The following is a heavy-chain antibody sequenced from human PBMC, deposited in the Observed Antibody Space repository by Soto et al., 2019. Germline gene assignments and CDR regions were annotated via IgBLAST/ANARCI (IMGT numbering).Heavy chain of an antibody. V-gene: IGHV3-15*01. Sequence: GGSLRLSCAGSGFTFSNAWMSWVRQAPGKGLEWVGRIKSKTDGGTTDYAAPVKGRFTISRDDSKNTLYLQMNSLKTEDTAVYYCTTELRWYPFDYWGQGTLVTVSS. D-gene: IGHD4-17*01. J-gene: IGHJ4*02. CDR3: TTELRWYPFDY. CDR2: IKSKTDGGTT. CDR1: GFTFSNAW.